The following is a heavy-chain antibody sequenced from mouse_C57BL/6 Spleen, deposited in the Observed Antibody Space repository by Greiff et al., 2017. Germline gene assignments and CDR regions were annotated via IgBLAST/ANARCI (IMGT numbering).Heavy chain of an antibody. CDR2: IDPSDSYT. Sequence: VQLQQPGAELVMPGASVKLSCKASGYTFTSYWMHWVKQRPGQGLEWIGEIDPSDSYTNYNQKFKGKSTLTVDKSSSTAYMQLSSLTSEDSAVYYCARGSHYYGSSYEYFDVWGTGTTVTVSS. J-gene: IGHJ1*03. V-gene: IGHV1-69*01. CDR3: ARGSHYYGSSYEYFDV. D-gene: IGHD1-1*01. CDR1: GYTFTSYW.